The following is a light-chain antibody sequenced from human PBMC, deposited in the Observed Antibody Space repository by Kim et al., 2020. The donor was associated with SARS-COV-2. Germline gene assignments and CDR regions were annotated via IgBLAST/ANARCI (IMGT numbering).Light chain of an antibody. J-gene: IGKJ5*01. CDR2: GAS. CDR3: QQYNNWLIT. V-gene: IGKV3-15*01. CDR1: ERVSSN. Sequence: VSPEERDTLSCRSSERVSSNLAWDQQKPGQAPRLLIYGASTRATGIPARFSGSGSGTEFTLTISSLQSEDFAVYYCQQYNNWLITFGQGTRLEIK.